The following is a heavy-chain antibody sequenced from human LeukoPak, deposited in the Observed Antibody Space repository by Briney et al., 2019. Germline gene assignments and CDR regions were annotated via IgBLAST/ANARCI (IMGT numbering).Heavy chain of an antibody. D-gene: IGHD5-18*01. V-gene: IGHV4-59*12. CDR2: ISYSGST. CDR1: GGSISSYY. Sequence: SETLSLTCSVSGGSISSYYWNWIRQPPGKGLEWIGSISYSGSTYYNPSLRSRVTISVDTSKNQFSLKLSSVTAADTAVYYCARDYQGGYGDKTVDYWGQGTLVTVSS. CDR3: ARDYQGGYGDKTVDY. J-gene: IGHJ4*02.